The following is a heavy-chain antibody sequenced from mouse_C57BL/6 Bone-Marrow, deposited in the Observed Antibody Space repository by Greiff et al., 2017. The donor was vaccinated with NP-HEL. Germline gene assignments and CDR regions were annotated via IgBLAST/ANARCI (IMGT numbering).Heavy chain of an antibody. V-gene: IGHV1-81*01. CDR3: ARSRLLRDFDY. D-gene: IGHD1-1*01. J-gene: IGHJ2*01. CDR2: IDPRSGNT. Sequence: VQLQQSGAELARPGASVKLSCKASGYTFTSYGISWVKQRTGQGLEWIGEIDPRSGNTYYNEKFKGKATLTADKSSSTAYMELRSLTSEDSAVYFCARSRLLRDFDYWGQGTTLTVSS. CDR1: GYTFTSYG.